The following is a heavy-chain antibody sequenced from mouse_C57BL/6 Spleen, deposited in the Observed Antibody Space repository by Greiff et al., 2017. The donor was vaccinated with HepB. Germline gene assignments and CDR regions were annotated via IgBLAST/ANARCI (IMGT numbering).Heavy chain of an antibody. Sequence: EVMLVESGGGLVKPGGSLKLSCAASGFTFSSYAMSWVRQTPEKRLEWVATISDGGSYTYYPDNVKGRFTISRDNAKNNLYLQMSHLKSEDTAMYYCARDKGAYDYDRAFDYWGQGTTLTVSS. D-gene: IGHD2-4*01. J-gene: IGHJ2*01. CDR3: ARDKGAYDYDRAFDY. CDR1: GFTFSSYA. CDR2: ISDGGSYT. V-gene: IGHV5-4*01.